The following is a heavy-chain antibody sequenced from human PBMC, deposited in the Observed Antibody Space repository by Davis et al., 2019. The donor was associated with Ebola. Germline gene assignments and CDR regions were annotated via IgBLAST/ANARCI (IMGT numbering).Heavy chain of an antibody. CDR2: ISGSGGST. D-gene: IGHD3-22*01. Sequence: GSLRLSCAASGFTFSSYAMSWVRQAPGKGLEWVSVISGSGGSTYYADSVKGRFTISRDNSKNTLYLQMNSLRAEDTAVYYCARQWLLEYAFDIWGQGTMVTVSS. V-gene: IGHV3-23*01. J-gene: IGHJ3*02. CDR3: ARQWLLEYAFDI. CDR1: GFTFSSYA.